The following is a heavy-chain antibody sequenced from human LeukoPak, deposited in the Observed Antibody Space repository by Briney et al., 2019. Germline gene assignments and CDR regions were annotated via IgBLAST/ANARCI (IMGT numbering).Heavy chain of an antibody. Sequence: SVKVSYKASGYTFTGYYMHWVRQAPGQGLEWMGGIIPLFGTPNYAQKFQGRVTITADKTTSTTYMELSSLRSEDTAVYYCARGTYSAYELGSYMDVWGKGTTVTVAS. CDR1: GYTFTGYY. D-gene: IGHD5-12*01. CDR3: ARGTYSAYELGSYMDV. V-gene: IGHV1-69*06. J-gene: IGHJ6*03. CDR2: IIPLFGTP.